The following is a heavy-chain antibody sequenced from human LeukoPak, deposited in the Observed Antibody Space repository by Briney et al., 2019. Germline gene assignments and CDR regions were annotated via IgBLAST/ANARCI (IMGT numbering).Heavy chain of an antibody. CDR1: GFTFSSYW. CDR3: AKGRDGYNLSAFDI. V-gene: IGHV3-7*01. CDR2: IKQDGSEK. Sequence: GGSLRLSCAASGFTFSSYWMSWVRQAPGKGLEWVANIKQDGSEKYYVDSVKGRFTISRDNAKNSLYLQMNSLRAEDTAVYYCAKGRDGYNLSAFDIWGQGTMVTVSS. D-gene: IGHD5-24*01. J-gene: IGHJ3*02.